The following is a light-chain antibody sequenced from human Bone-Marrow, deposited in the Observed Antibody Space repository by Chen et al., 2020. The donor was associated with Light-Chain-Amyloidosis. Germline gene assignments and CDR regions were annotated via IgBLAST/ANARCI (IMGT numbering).Light chain of an antibody. J-gene: IGLJ2*01. CDR3: QAWDSSTVV. V-gene: IGLV3-1*01. Sequence: SYELTQPPSVPVSPGQTARITCSGDKLGDKYACWYQQKPGQSPVLVISQDSKRSSGIPERFSGSNSGNTATLTISGTQAMDEADYYCQAWDSSTVVFGGGTKLTVL. CDR2: QDS. CDR1: KLGDKY.